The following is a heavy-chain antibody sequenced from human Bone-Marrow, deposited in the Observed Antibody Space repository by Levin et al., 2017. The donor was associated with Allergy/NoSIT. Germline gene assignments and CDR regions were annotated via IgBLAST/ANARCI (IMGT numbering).Heavy chain of an antibody. D-gene: IGHD3-10*01. Sequence: GGSLRLSCAASGFTLSTYSMSWVRQAPGKGLEWVSYISSGSVTIHYADSVKGRFTISKDNANNSLYLQMNSLRDEDTAVYYCARVYYGDYPSLGYWGQGTLVTVSS. V-gene: IGHV3-48*02. CDR2: ISSGSVTI. CDR1: GFTLSTYS. CDR3: ARVYYGDYPSLGY. J-gene: IGHJ4*02.